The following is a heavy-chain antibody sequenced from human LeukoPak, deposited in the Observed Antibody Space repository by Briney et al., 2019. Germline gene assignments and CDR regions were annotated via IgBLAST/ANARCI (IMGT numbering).Heavy chain of an antibody. V-gene: IGHV1-2*02. Sequence: GASVKVSCKASGYTFTGYYMHWVRQAPGQGLEWMGWINPYSGDTTYAQKFQGGVTMTMDTSISTVYMELSGLTSDDTALYYCARSRYSSSWANTVENWGQRTMLTVSS. CDR2: INPYSGDT. CDR3: ARSRYSSSWANTVEN. CDR1: GYTFTGYY. D-gene: IGHD6-13*01. J-gene: IGHJ3*01.